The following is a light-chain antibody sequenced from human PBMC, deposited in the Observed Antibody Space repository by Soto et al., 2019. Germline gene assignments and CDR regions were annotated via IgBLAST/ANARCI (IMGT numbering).Light chain of an antibody. CDR2: GAS. CDR1: QSVSSKS. CDR3: QHYGTSHPIT. J-gene: IGKJ5*01. Sequence: ETVLTHSPSILSLSLGFRSTLSCRASQSVSSKSLVWYQQKPGQAPRLLMSGASSRATGIPDRFSGSGSGTDFTLTISRLEPADFAVYYCQHYGTSHPITFGQGTRLEIK. V-gene: IGKV3-20*01.